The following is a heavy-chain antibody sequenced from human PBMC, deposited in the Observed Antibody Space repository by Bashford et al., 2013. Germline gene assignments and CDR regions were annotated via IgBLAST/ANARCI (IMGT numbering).Heavy chain of an antibody. J-gene: IGHJ6*02. D-gene: IGHD3-22*01. Sequence: VASVKVSCKASGYTFTSYDINWVRQASGQGLEWLGWMNPNSGNTGYAQKFQGRVTMTRNTSISTAYMELSSLRAEDTAVYYCAMSVSSDCWECLDVWGQGTTVTVSS. CDR3: AMSVSSDCWECLDV. CDR1: GYTFTSYD. CDR2: MNPNSGNT. V-gene: IGHV1-8*01.